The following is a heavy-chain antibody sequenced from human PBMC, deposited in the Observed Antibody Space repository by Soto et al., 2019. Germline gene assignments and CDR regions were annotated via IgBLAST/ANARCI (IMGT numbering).Heavy chain of an antibody. CDR3: ASGGAGSGPFTWELPDH. CDR2: IAPFSGDV. D-gene: IGHD1-26*01. Sequence: QMQLVQSGAEVTKTGSSVTVSCQALGNTFSYRYLHWVRQAPGQALEWMGWIAPFSGDVHYAQKLPQRGTLTRDRSINTAYMRMSSLRSEDTAIYFCASGGAGSGPFTWELPDHWGQGTLVTVSS. J-gene: IGHJ4*02. CDR1: GNTFSYRY. V-gene: IGHV1-45*02.